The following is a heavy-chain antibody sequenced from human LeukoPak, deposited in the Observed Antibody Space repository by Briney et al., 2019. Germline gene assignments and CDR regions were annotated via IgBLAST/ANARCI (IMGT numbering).Heavy chain of an antibody. D-gene: IGHD3-22*01. CDR2: ISSSSSYI. V-gene: IGHV3-21*01. CDR1: GFTFSSYS. CDR3: ARGIKLTYYDSSGYYYDAFDI. Sequence: SGGSLRLSCAASGFTFSSYSMNWVRQAPGKGLEWVSSISSSSSYIYYADSVKGRFTISRDNAKNSLYLQMNSLRAEDTAVYYCARGIKLTYYDSSGYYYDAFDIWGQGTMVTVSS. J-gene: IGHJ3*02.